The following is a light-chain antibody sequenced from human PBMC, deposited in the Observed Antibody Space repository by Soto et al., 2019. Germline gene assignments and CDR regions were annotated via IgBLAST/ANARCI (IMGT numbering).Light chain of an antibody. J-gene: IGKJ1*01. CDR3: LQHYSWPWT. V-gene: IGKV3-15*01. CDR2: RVF. Sequence: EIVMTQSPGTVSVFPGDTVTISCRASQSVSGYLDWFHQKPGQAPRLLILRVFTRAIGVPARFSGSGSETEFTLTISGLQSEDSGVYYCLQHYSWPWTFGQGTQVEIK. CDR1: QSVSGY.